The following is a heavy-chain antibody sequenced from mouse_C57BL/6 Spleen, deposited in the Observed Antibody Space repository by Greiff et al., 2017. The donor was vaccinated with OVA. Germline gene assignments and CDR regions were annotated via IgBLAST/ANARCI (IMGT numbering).Heavy chain of an antibody. CDR3: TRDYPPYAMDY. Sequence: EVQRVESGAELVRPGASVKLSCTASGFNIKDDYMHWVKQRPEQGLEWIGWIDPENGDTEYASKFQGKATITADTSSNTAYLQLSSLTSEDTAVYYCTRDYPPYAMDYWGQGTSVTVSS. D-gene: IGHD5-5*01. CDR1: GFNIKDDY. J-gene: IGHJ4*01. CDR2: IDPENGDT. V-gene: IGHV14-4*01.